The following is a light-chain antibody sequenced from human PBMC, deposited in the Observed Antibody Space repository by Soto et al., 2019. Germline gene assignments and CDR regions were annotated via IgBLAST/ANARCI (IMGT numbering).Light chain of an antibody. CDR2: DAS. V-gene: IGKV1-39*01. Sequence: DIQMTQSPSSLSASVGDRVSITCRASQSISTCLNWYQQKPGKAPVLLIYDASSLQSGVPSRFSGSGSGTDFTLTITSLQPEDSAAYYCQQSHSSPLTFGGGTKVDIK. J-gene: IGKJ4*01. CDR3: QQSHSSPLT. CDR1: QSISTC.